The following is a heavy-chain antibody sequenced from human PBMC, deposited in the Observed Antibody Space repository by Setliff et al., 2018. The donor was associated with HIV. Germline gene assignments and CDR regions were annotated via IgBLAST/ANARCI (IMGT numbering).Heavy chain of an antibody. Sequence: PSETLSLTCTVYGGSFSGYYWSWIRQAPGKGLEWVGRIKSKSDGETTDYAAPVKGRFTISRYDSRETVYLQMNSLKSEDTAVYYCADYGPLGVIWGQGTSVTVSS. D-gene: IGHD4-17*01. CDR3: ADYGPLGVI. CDR1: GGSFSGYY. CDR2: IKSKSDGETT. V-gene: IGHV3-15*01. J-gene: IGHJ4*02.